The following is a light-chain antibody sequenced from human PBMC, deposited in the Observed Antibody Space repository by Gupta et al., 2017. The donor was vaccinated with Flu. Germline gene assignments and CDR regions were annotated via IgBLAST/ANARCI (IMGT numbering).Light chain of an antibody. CDR1: QSISSW. J-gene: IGKJ4*01. CDR3: QQYNSYSST. V-gene: IGKV1-5*03. Sequence: IQMTQSPSTLSASVGDRVTITCRASQSISSWLAWYQQKPGKAPKLLIYKASSLESGVPSRFSGSGSGTEFTLTISSLQPDDFATYYCQQYNSYSSTFGGGTKVEIK. CDR2: KAS.